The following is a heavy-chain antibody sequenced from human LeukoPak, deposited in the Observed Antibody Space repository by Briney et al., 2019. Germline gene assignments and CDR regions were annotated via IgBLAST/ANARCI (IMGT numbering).Heavy chain of an antibody. J-gene: IGHJ4*02. D-gene: IGHD5-24*01. CDR3: ARGVEMATITAFDY. Sequence: ASVKVSCKASGFTFTSSAMQWVRQARGQRLEWIGWIVVGSGNTNYAQKFQERVTITRDMSTSTAYMELSSLRSEDTAVYYCARGVEMATITAFDYWGQGTLVTVSS. CDR1: GFTFTSSA. CDR2: IVVGSGNT. V-gene: IGHV1-58*02.